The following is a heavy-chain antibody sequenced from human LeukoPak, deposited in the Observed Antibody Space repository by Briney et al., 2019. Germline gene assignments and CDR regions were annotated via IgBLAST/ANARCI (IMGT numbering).Heavy chain of an antibody. CDR3: ARPLISRHDAFDI. D-gene: IGHD3/OR15-3a*01. V-gene: IGHV4-39*01. CDR2: IYYSGST. J-gene: IGHJ3*02. CDR1: GGSISSSSYY. Sequence: SETLSLTCTVSGGSISSSSYYWGWIRQPPGRGLEWIGSIYYSGSTYYNPSLKSRVTISVDTSKNQFSLKLSSVTAADTAVYYCARPLISRHDAFDIWGQGTMVTVSS.